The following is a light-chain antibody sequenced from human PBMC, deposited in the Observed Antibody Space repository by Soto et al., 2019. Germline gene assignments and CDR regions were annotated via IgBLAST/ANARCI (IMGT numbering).Light chain of an antibody. J-gene: IGKJ1*01. V-gene: IGKV3-15*01. Sequence: EIVLTQSPSTLSGSPGERATLSCGASQSVSSNLAWYQQKPGQAPRLLIYGASTRATGTPARFSGSGYGTDFTLTISRLETEDFAVYYCQHYVTSLTTFGQGTKVDIK. CDR2: GAS. CDR1: QSVSSN. CDR3: QHYVTSLTT.